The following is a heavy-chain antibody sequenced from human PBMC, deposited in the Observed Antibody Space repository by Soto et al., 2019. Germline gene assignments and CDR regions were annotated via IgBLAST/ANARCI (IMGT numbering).Heavy chain of an antibody. D-gene: IGHD3-22*01. V-gene: IGHV3-23*01. Sequence: SLRLSCAASGFTFISYAMSLVRQAPGKGLEWVSAISGSGGSTYYADSVKGRFTISRDNSKNTLYLQMNSLRAEDTAVYYCAKDTYYHDSSGYYIFDYWGQGTLVTVSS. J-gene: IGHJ4*02. CDR2: ISGSGGST. CDR1: GFTFISYA. CDR3: AKDTYYHDSSGYYIFDY.